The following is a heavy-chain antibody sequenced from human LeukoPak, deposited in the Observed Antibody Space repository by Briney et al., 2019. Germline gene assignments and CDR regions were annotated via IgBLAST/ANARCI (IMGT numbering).Heavy chain of an antibody. D-gene: IGHD6-13*01. V-gene: IGHV3-23*01. CDR1: GFTFSSYA. Sequence: GGSLRLSCAASGFTFSSYAMSWVRQAPGKGLEWVSAISGSGGSTYYADSVKSRFTISRDNSKNTLYLQMNSLRAEDTAVYYCAKDRYSSSWYFDYWGQGTLVTVSS. CDR2: ISGSGGST. CDR3: AKDRYSSSWYFDY. J-gene: IGHJ4*02.